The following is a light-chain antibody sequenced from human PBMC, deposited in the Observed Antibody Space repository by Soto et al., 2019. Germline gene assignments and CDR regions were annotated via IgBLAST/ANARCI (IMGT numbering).Light chain of an antibody. CDR2: AAS. CDR1: QPISNY. V-gene: IGKV1-16*01. CDR3: QQYDSYSWT. J-gene: IGKJ1*01. Sequence: DIQMTQSHTSLSASAGDRVTITCRASQPISNYLAWFQQKPGQAPKRLIYAASTLQSGVPSRFSGSGSGTEFTLTISSLQPDDFATYYCQQYDSYSWTFGQGTKVDIK.